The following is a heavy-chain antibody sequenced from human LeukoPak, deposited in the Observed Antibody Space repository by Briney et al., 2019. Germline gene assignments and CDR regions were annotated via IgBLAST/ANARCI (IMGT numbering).Heavy chain of an antibody. CDR3: ARAGGSTVSHSDY. CDR2: ISSSTSYI. CDR1: GFTFSSYS. Sequence: GGSLRLPCAASGFTFSSYSMNWIRQAPGKGLEWVSSISSSTSYIYYADSVKGRFTISKDNAKNSLYLLMNSLRAEDTAVYYCARAGGSTVSHSDYWGQGTLVTVSS. V-gene: IGHV3-21*01. J-gene: IGHJ4*02. D-gene: IGHD4-17*01.